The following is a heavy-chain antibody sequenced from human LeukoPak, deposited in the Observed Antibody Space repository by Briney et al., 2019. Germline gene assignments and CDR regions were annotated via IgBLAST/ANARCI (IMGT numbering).Heavy chain of an antibody. J-gene: IGHJ4*02. CDR3: ARALTGTTSGYFDY. CDR1: GGSINNYY. Sequence: PSETLSLTCTVSGGSINNYYWSWVRQPPGKGLEWIGHIYYSGSTNYNPSLKSRVTISVDTSKNQFSLKLSSVTAADTAVYYCARALTGTTSGYFDYWGQGTLVTVSS. CDR2: IYYSGST. V-gene: IGHV4-59*01. D-gene: IGHD1-7*01.